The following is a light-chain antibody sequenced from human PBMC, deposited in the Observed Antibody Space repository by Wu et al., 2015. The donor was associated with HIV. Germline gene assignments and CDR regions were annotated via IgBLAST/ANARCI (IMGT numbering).Light chain of an antibody. V-gene: IGKV1-8*01. CDR2: GAS. Sequence: AIRMTQSPSSFSASTGDRVTITCRASQDISNYLAWYQQKPGKAPKLLIYGASTLQSGVPSRFSGSGSGTDFTLTISCLQSEDFATYFCQQYYSYFGPTFGQGTRLEI. CDR3: QQYYSYFGPT. J-gene: IGKJ5*01. CDR1: QDISNY.